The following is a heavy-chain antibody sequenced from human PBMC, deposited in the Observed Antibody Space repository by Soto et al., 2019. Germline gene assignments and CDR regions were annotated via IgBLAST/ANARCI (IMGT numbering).Heavy chain of an antibody. CDR2: ISAYNGNT. CDR1: GYTFTSYG. J-gene: IGHJ4*02. D-gene: IGHD3-3*01. Sequence: QVQLVQSGAEVKKPGASVKVSCKASGYTFTSYGISWVRQAPGQGLEWMGWISAYNGNTNYAQKLQGRVTMTTDTSTSPAYIEMSSLGSDDTTVYYCARGAYDFWSGYSTRGLDYWGQGTLVTVSS. V-gene: IGHV1-18*01. CDR3: ARGAYDFWSGYSTRGLDY.